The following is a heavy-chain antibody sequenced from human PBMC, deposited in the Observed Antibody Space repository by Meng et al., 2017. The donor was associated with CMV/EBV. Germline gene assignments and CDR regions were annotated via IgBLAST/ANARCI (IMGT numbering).Heavy chain of an antibody. CDR1: GGTFSSYA. J-gene: IGHJ6*02. Sequence: SVQVSCKASGGTFSSYAISWVRQAPGQGLEWMGGIIPIFGTANYAQKFQGRVTITTDESTSTAYMELSSLRSEDTAVYYCARDGSSIAARPDGYYYYGMDVWGQGTTVTISS. CDR2: IIPIFGTA. D-gene: IGHD6-6*01. CDR3: ARDGSSIAARPDGYYYYGMDV. V-gene: IGHV1-69*05.